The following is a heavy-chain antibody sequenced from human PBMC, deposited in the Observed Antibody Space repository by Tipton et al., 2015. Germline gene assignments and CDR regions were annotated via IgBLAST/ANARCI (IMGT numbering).Heavy chain of an antibody. J-gene: IGHJ4*02. CDR3: ARTTTGNSSPVAY. D-gene: IGHD5-18*01. CDR2: IYYSGET. V-gene: IGHV4-31*03. Sequence: LSLTCSVSGGSVSSGGYYWTWIRQHPGKGLEWIGYIYYSGETFYETSLKSRVIISLDKSKNQFSLNLRSVSAAGTAMYYCARTTTGNSSPVAYWGQGTLVTVSS. CDR1: GGSVSSGGYY.